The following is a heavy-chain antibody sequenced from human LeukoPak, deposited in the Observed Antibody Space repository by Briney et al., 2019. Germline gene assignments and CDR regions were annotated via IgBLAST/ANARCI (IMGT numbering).Heavy chain of an antibody. CDR3: ARARYREDSYGYAGGFYYMDV. Sequence: SETLSLTCTVSGGSTSNYYWSWIRQPPGKGLEWIGYISYSGSSNSHPSLKSRVTISVGMSQTQVYLELSSVTAADTAVYYCARARYREDSYGYAGGFYYMDVWGKGTTVTVSS. CDR1: GGSTSNYY. J-gene: IGHJ6*03. V-gene: IGHV4-59*01. D-gene: IGHD5-18*01. CDR2: ISYSGSS.